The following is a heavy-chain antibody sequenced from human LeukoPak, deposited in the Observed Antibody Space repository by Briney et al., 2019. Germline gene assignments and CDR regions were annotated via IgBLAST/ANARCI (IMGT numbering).Heavy chain of an antibody. V-gene: IGHV3-23*01. CDR2: ISGSGGST. Sequence: EAGGSLRLSCAASGFTFSSYAMSWVRQAPGKGLEWVSTISGSGGSTYYADSVKGRFTFSRDNSKNTLYLQMNSLKTEDTAVYYCTRDCSGSSCYEEMDYWGQGTLVTVSS. CDR1: GFTFSSYA. J-gene: IGHJ4*02. CDR3: TRDCSGSSCYEEMDY. D-gene: IGHD2-15*01.